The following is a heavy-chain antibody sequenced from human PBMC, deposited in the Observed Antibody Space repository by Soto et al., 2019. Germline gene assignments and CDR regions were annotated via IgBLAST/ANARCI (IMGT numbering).Heavy chain of an antibody. Sequence: QVQLVESGGGVVQPGRSLRLSCAASGFTFSSYGMHWVRQAPGKGLEWVAVIWYDGSNKYYADSVKGRFTISRDNSKNTLYLQMNRLRAEDTAVYYCASDPELGYCSGGSCYRFDPWGQGTQVTVSS. D-gene: IGHD2-15*01. CDR3: ASDPELGYCSGGSCYRFDP. CDR2: IWYDGSNK. J-gene: IGHJ5*02. V-gene: IGHV3-33*01. CDR1: GFTFSSYG.